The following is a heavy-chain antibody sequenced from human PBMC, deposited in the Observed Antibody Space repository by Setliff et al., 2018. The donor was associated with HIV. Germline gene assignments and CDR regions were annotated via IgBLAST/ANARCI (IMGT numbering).Heavy chain of an antibody. D-gene: IGHD1-1*01. V-gene: IGHV4-34*01. CDR2: INDNGGA. Sequence: SETLSLTCSVSGGSFSDYSWTWLRQPPGKGLEWIGHINDNGGANCNPSLTTRATISIATPKNQFFLELTSVTAADTAVYYCARGRYNGDSYSGGFYYFDHWDQGSLVTVSS. CDR1: GGSFSDYS. J-gene: IGHJ4*02. CDR3: ARGRYNGDSYSGGFYYFDH.